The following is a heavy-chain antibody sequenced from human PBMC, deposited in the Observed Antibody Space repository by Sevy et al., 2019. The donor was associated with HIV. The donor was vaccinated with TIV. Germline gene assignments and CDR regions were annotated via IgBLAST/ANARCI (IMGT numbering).Heavy chain of an antibody. D-gene: IGHD6-19*01. CDR3: ARDLSSGWYGVGDY. V-gene: IGHV3-48*01. CDR2: ISSSSSTI. CDR1: GFTFSSYE. J-gene: IGHJ4*02. Sequence: GGSLRLSCEASGFTFSSYEMNWVRQAPGKGLEWISYISSSSSTIYYADSVKGRFTISRDNAKNSLYLQMNSLSADDTAVYYCARDLSSGWYGVGDYWGQGTLVTVSS.